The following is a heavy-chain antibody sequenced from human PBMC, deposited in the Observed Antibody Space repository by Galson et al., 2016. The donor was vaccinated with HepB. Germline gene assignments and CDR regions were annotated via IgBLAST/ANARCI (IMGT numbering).Heavy chain of an antibody. CDR1: GFTFSSYA. Sequence: SLRLSCAASGFTFSSYALNWVRQAPGKGLEWVSSISDNGDTIYYADSVRGRFTISRDNSKNTLYLQMSSLRAEDTAVYSCAKVSGHYDFLTGYYREVCFDYWGQGTLVTVSS. J-gene: IGHJ4*02. D-gene: IGHD3-9*01. CDR2: ISDNGDTI. V-gene: IGHV3-23*01. CDR3: AKVSGHYDFLTGYYREVCFDY.